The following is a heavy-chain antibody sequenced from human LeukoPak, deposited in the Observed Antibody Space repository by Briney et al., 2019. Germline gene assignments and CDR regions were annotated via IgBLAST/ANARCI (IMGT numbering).Heavy chain of an antibody. V-gene: IGHV1-2*02. CDR3: ARETRESYYYYYMDV. CDR2: INPNSGST. Sequence: ASVKVSCKASGYTFTGYYMHWVRQAPGQGLEWMGWINPNSGSTNYAQKFQGKVTMTRDTSISTAYMELSRLRSDDAAVYYCARETRESYYYYYMDVWGKGTTVTVSS. J-gene: IGHJ6*03. CDR1: GYTFTGYY.